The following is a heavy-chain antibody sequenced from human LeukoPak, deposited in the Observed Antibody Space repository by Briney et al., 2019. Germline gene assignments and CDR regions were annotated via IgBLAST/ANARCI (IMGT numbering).Heavy chain of an antibody. D-gene: IGHD6-19*01. CDR3: AKGAGPPWFDP. Sequence: PSETLSLTCAVYGGSFSGYYWSWIRQPPGKGLEWIGRMSSSGISTYSPSLKSRVTISIDTSRNQFSMNLNSVTAADTAVYYCAKGAGPPWFDPWGQGTLVTVSS. CDR1: GGSFSGYY. J-gene: IGHJ5*02. CDR2: MSSSGIS. V-gene: IGHV4-34*11.